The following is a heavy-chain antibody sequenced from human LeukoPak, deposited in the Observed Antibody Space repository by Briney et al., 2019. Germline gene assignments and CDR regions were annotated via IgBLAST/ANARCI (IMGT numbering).Heavy chain of an antibody. J-gene: IGHJ6*03. CDR3: ARARRITMVRGVMNYYMDV. Sequence: ASVKVSCKASGYTFTGYYMHWVRQAPGQGLEWMGWINPNSGGTNYAQKFQGRVTMTRDTSISTAYMELSRLRSDDTAVYYCARARRITMVRGVMNYYMDVWGKGTTVTISS. D-gene: IGHD3-10*01. V-gene: IGHV1-2*02. CDR2: INPNSGGT. CDR1: GYTFTGYY.